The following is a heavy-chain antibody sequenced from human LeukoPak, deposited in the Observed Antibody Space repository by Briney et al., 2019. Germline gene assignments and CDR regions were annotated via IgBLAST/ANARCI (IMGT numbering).Heavy chain of an antibody. V-gene: IGHV3-30*02. CDR3: AKLELERHDY. J-gene: IGHJ4*02. D-gene: IGHD1-1*01. CDR2: IRYDGSNK. Sequence: GGSLRLSCAASGFTFSSYGMHWVRQAPGKGLEWVAFIRYDGSNKYYADSVKGRFTISRDNPKNTLYLQMNSLRAEDTAVYYCAKLELERHDYWGQGTLVTVSS. CDR1: GFTFSSYG.